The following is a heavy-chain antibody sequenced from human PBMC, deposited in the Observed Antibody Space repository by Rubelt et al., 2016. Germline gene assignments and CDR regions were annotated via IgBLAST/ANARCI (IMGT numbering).Heavy chain of an antibody. J-gene: IGHJ4*02. CDR3: ARLSFRAQNPPFDY. Sequence: SGSTYYNPSLKSRVTISVDTSKNQFSLKLSSVTAADTAVYYCARLSFRAQNPPFDYWGQGTLVTVSS. D-gene: IGHD3-10*01. V-gene: IGHV4-39*01. CDR2: SGST.